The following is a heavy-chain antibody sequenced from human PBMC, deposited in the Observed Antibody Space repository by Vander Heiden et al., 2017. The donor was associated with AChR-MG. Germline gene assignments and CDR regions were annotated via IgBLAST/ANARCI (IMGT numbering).Heavy chain of an antibody. CDR3: ATELGHPDGTIHPIGD. J-gene: IGHJ4*02. Sequence: QAHLVESGGGVVQPGRSLRLSCRVSGFRFRIYAMHWVRQAPGKGLEWVTFISDDGSRKYYADSVKGRFTISRDNSKNTLYLQMNSLRADDTAIYYCATELGHPDGTIHPIGDWGQGSLVTVSS. V-gene: IGHV3-30*03. CDR1: GFRFRIYA. D-gene: IGHD2-21*01. CDR2: ISDDGSRK.